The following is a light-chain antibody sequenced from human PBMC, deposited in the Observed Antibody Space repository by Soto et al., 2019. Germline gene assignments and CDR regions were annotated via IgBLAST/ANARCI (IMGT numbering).Light chain of an antibody. CDR3: AAWDDSLNGLYV. CDR2: SNN. Sequence: QSVLTQPPSASGTPGQRVTISCSGSSSAANWYQQLPGTAPKLLIYSNNQRPSGVPDRFSGSKSGTSASLAISGLQSEDEADYYCAAWDDSLNGLYVFGSGTKVTVL. V-gene: IGLV1-44*01. J-gene: IGLJ1*01. CDR1: SSA.